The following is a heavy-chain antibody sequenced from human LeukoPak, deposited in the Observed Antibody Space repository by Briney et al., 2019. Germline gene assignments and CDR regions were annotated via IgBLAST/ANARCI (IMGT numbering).Heavy chain of an antibody. CDR3: TTDYYGSGSYPDAFDI. CDR1: GFTFSSYA. D-gene: IGHD3-10*01. V-gene: IGHV3-15*01. J-gene: IGHJ3*02. Sequence: PGGSLRLSCAASGFTFSSYAMTWVRQAPGKGLEWVGRIKSKTDGGTTDYAAPVKGRFTISRDDSKNTLYLQMNSPKTEDTAVYYCTTDYYGSGSYPDAFDIWGRGTMVTVSS. CDR2: IKSKTDGGTT.